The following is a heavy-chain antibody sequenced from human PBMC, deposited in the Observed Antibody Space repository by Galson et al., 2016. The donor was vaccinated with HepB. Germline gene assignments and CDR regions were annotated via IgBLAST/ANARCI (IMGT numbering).Heavy chain of an antibody. Sequence: SLRLSCAASGFTFSTYGMHWVRQAPGKGLEWVAVISYDGINEYYAGSVKGRFTISRDNSKNTLYLQMNSLRADDTAVYFCSTGPDARSGWNLSPILGHWGQGTLVTVSS. D-gene: IGHD6-19*01. J-gene: IGHJ1*01. CDR1: GFTFSTYG. CDR3: STGPDARSGWNLSPILGH. V-gene: IGHV3-30*03. CDR2: ISYDGINE.